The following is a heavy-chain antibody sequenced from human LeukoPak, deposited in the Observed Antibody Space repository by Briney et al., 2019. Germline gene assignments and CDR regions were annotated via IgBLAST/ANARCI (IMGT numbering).Heavy chain of an antibody. V-gene: IGHV7-4-1*02. Sequence: ASVKVSCKASGYTFTTYGINWVRQAPGQGLEWMGWITTNSGNPTYAQGFTGRLVFSLDTSVRTTYLRISSLKAEDTAIYYCARGRGYCSDSSCYFDYWGQGTLVTVSS. CDR3: ARGRGYCSDSSCYFDY. CDR1: GYTFTTYG. D-gene: IGHD2-15*01. CDR2: ITTNSGNP. J-gene: IGHJ4*02.